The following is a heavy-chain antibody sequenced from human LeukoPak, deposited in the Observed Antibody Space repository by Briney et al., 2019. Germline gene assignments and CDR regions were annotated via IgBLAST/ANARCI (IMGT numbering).Heavy chain of an antibody. CDR2: INPSGGST. J-gene: IGHJ4*02. Sequence: GASVKVSCKASGYNFISYYMHWVRQAPGQGLEWMGIINPSGGSTSYAQKFQDRVTMTRDTSISTAYMELSRLRSDDTAVYYCARDTGELFSAADYWGQGTLVTVSS. D-gene: IGHD3-10*01. CDR1: GYNFISYY. CDR3: ARDTGELFSAADY. V-gene: IGHV1-46*01.